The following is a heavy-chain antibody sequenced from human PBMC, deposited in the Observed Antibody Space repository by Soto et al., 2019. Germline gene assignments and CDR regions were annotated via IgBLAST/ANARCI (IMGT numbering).Heavy chain of an antibody. D-gene: IGHD6-13*01. J-gene: IGHJ1*01. CDR3: ARDPAAAATTGDFQH. CDR1: GFSFSSYE. CDR2: IGNDGRNK. Sequence: QVQVVESGGGVVQPGRSLRLSCAASGFSFSSYEMHWVRQAPGKGLEWVGVIGNDGRNKYLADSVKGRFIISRDNSKNTVYLPVNRLRREDTAVYYCARDPAAAATTGDFQHWGQGTLVTVSS. V-gene: IGHV3-30*04.